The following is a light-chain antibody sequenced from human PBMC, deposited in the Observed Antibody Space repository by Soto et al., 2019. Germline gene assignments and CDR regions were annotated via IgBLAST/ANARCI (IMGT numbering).Light chain of an antibody. CDR3: KSYAGSNTYV. J-gene: IGLJ1*01. V-gene: IGLV2-8*01. Sequence: QSVLPQPPSASGSPGQSVTISCTGTKNDIGVYDFVSWYQHHPGKAPRLIIYEVVQRPSGVPDRFSGSKSGNTASLTVSGLQAADEADYFCKSYAGSNTYVFGSGTKVTV. CDR1: KNDIGVYDF. CDR2: EVV.